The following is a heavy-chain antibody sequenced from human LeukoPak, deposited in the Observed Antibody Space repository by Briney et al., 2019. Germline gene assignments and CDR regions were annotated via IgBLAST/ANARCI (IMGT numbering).Heavy chain of an antibody. CDR1: GFTFRHFW. V-gene: IGHV3-7*01. Sequence: GGSLRLSCAASGFTFRHFWMTWVRQAPGRGLEWVANIEEAGSEEYYVDSVKGRFTISRDNAKNSLYLQMNSLRAEDTAVYYCARGIDWYDSWGQGTRVTVSS. J-gene: IGHJ5*01. CDR3: ARGIDWYDS. CDR2: IEEAGSEE. D-gene: IGHD2-15*01.